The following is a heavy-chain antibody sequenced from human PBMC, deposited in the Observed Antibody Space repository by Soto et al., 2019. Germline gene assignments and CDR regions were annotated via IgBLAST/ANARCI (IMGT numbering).Heavy chain of an antibody. J-gene: IGHJ5*02. CDR3: ARGGDTILAPLP. V-gene: IGHV1-2*02. Sequence: GASVKVSCKASGYTFTGYFMHWVRQAPGQGLEWMGWINPNSGATKYAQKFQGRVTLTRDTSINTAYMEMSMLRSDDTAVYYCARGGDTILAPLPWGQGTLVTVSS. CDR2: INPNSGAT. D-gene: IGHD3-10*01. CDR1: GYTFTGYF.